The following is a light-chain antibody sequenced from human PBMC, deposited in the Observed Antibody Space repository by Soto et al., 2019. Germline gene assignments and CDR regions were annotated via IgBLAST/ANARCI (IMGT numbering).Light chain of an antibody. V-gene: IGKV3-15*01. CDR1: QSVSSN. Sequence: EIVMTQSPAPLSVSPGERATLSCRASQSVSSNLAWYQQKPGQAPRLLIYGASTRATGIPARFSGSGSGTEFTLTLSSLQSEDFAVYYCQQYNNWPPTFGQGTKVEIK. CDR3: QQYNNWPPT. CDR2: GAS. J-gene: IGKJ1*01.